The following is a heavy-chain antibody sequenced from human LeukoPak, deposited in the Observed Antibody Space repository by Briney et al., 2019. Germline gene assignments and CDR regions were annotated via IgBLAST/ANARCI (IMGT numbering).Heavy chain of an antibody. CDR1: GYTFTSYD. V-gene: IGHV1-8*01. D-gene: IGHD3-9*01. CDR3: ARDVRGRILTGGLHEGFDP. J-gene: IGHJ5*02. Sequence: GASVKVSCKASGYTFTSYDINWVRQATGQGLEWMGWMNPNSGNTGYAQKFQGRVTMTRNTSISTAYMELSSLRSEDTAVYYCARDVRGRILTGGLHEGFDPWGQGTLVTVSP. CDR2: MNPNSGNT.